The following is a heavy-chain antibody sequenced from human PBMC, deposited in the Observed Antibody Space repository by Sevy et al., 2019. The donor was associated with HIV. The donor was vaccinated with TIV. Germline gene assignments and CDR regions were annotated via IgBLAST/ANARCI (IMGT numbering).Heavy chain of an antibody. J-gene: IGHJ4*02. CDR3: AHETFGRFES. Sequence: GGSLRLSCAASGFTFSANWMNWVRQAPGKGLEWVANIKGDGSDNHNVDSVEGRFTISRDNAKNLLYLQMNSLRVEDTAVYYCAHETFGRFESWGQGTLVTVSS. D-gene: IGHD3-16*01. CDR1: GFTFSANW. V-gene: IGHV3-7*01. CDR2: IKGDGSDN.